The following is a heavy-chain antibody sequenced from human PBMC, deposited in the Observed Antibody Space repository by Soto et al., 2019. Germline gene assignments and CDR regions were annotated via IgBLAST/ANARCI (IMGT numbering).Heavy chain of an antibody. CDR2: IWHDGSNK. Sequence: PGGSLRLSCAASGFTFSSYGMHWVRQAPGKGLEWVAVIWHDGSNKYYADSVKGRFTISRDNSKNTLYLQMNSLRAEDTAVYYCARDNNQPGDFWSGYSSYYYYYGMDVWGQGTTVTVSS. J-gene: IGHJ6*02. D-gene: IGHD3-3*01. V-gene: IGHV3-33*01. CDR3: ARDNNQPGDFWSGYSSYYYYYGMDV. CDR1: GFTFSSYG.